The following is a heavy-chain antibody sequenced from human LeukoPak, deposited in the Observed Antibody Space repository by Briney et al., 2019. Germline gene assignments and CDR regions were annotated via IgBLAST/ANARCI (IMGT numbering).Heavy chain of an antibody. CDR2: VSYDASKK. V-gene: IGHV3-30*03. CDR3: ARDLEDIVATTPFDY. J-gene: IGHJ4*02. D-gene: IGHD5-12*01. Sequence: PGGSLRLSCAASGFTFSSYGMHWVRQAPGKGLEWVAVVSYDASKKFYADSAKGRFTISRDNSKNTLSLQMNSLRAEDTAVYYCARDLEDIVATTPFDYWGQGTLVTVSS. CDR1: GFTFSSYG.